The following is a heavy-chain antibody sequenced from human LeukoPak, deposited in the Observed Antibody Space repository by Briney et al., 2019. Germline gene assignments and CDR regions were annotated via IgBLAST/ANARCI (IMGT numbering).Heavy chain of an antibody. J-gene: IGHJ4*02. Sequence: GASVKVSCKASGYTSTSYAMHWVRQAPGQRLEWMGWINAGNGNTKYSQKFQGRVTITRDTSASTAYMELSSLRSEDTAVYYCARGGVTMVRGVIITWEFDYWGQGTLVTVSS. CDR1: GYTSTSYA. V-gene: IGHV1-3*01. CDR2: INAGNGNT. D-gene: IGHD3-10*01. CDR3: ARGGVTMVRGVIITWEFDY.